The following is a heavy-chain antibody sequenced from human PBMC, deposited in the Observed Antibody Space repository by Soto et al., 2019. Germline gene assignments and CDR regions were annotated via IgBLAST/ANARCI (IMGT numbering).Heavy chain of an antibody. CDR2: SDRSGVT. CDR1: GDSSSTATYS. CDR3: AGMPYASGLRFDP. V-gene: IGHV4-30-2*01. D-gene: IGHD6-19*01. J-gene: IGHJ5*02. Sequence: AFETLSLTCTFSGDSSSTATYSWSWVRQPPGKGLEWVCFSDRSGVTSYTPSLNSRVYISLDTSNNQCSLKLRSVTAADTAVYYCAGMPYASGLRFDPWGPGTLVTVSS.